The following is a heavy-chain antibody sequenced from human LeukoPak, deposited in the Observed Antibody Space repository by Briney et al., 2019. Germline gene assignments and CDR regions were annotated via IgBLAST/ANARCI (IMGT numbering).Heavy chain of an antibody. Sequence: GASVKVSCKASGYTFTSYGISWVRQAPGQGLEWMGWISAYNGNTNYAQKLQGRVTMTTDTSTSTAYMELRSLRSDDTAVYYCATLKRSIAARHYYYYYMDVWGKGTTVTVSS. CDR1: GYTFTSYG. CDR3: ATLKRSIAARHYYYYYMDV. CDR2: ISAYNGNT. J-gene: IGHJ6*03. D-gene: IGHD6-6*01. V-gene: IGHV1-18*01.